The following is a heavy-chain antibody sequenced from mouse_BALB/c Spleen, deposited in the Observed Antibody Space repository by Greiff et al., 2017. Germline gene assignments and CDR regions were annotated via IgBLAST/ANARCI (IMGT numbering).Heavy chain of an antibody. Sequence: DVMLVESGGGLVKPGGSLKLSCAASGFTFSSYAMSWVRQSPEKRLEWVAEISSGGSYTYYPDTVTGRFTISRDNAKNTLYLEMSSLRSEDTAMYYCAITTGPYFDYWGQGTTLTVSS. CDR1: GFTFSSYA. D-gene: IGHD2-12*01. CDR2: ISSGGSYT. J-gene: IGHJ2*01. V-gene: IGHV5-9-4*01. CDR3: AITTGPYFDY.